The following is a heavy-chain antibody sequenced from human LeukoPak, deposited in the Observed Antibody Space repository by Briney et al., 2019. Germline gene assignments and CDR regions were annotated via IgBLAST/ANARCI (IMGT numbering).Heavy chain of an antibody. CDR2: INHSGST. CDR1: GGSFSGYY. CDR3: ARDVTYYDFWSGWDPDY. D-gene: IGHD3-3*01. J-gene: IGHJ4*02. Sequence: SETLSLTCAVYGGSFSGYYWSWIRQPPGKGLEWIGEINHSGSTNYNPSLKSRVTISVDTSKNQFSLKLSSVTAADTAVYYCARDVTYYDFWSGWDPDYWGQGTLVTVSS. V-gene: IGHV4-34*01.